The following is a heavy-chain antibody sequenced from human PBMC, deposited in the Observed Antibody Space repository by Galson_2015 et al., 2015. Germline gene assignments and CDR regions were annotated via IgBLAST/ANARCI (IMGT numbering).Heavy chain of an antibody. CDR2: INSSSSYI. D-gene: IGHD2-2*02. CDR3: ARDPRAVVPAAIPYYYMDV. J-gene: IGHJ6*03. Sequence: SLRLSCAASGFTFSSYSMNWVRQAPGKGLEWVSSINSSSSYIYYADSVKGRFTISRDNAKNSLYLQMNSLRAEDTAVYYCARDPRAVVPAAIPYYYMDVWGKGTTVTVSS. CDR1: GFTFSSYS. V-gene: IGHV3-21*01.